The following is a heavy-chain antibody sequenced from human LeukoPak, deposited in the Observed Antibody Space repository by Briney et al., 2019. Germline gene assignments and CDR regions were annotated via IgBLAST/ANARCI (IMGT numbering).Heavy chain of an antibody. CDR3: ARDDPQEYQLLHYYYYYGMDV. J-gene: IGHJ6*02. CDR1: GYTFTSYA. V-gene: IGHV7-4-1*02. D-gene: IGHD2-2*01. CDR2: INTNTGNP. Sequence: ASVKVSCKASGYTFTSYAMNWVRQAPGQGLGWMGWINTNTGNPTYAQGFTGRFVFSLDTSVSTAYLQISSLKAEDTAVYYCARDDPQEYQLLHYYYYYGMDVWGQGTTVTVSS.